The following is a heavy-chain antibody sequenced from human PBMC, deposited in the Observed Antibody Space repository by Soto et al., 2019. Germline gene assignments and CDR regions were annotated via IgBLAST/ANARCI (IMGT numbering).Heavy chain of an antibody. CDR1: GYTFTSHA. Sequence: GASVKVSCKASGYTFTSHAMHWVRQAPGQRLEWMGWINAGNGNTKYSQKFQGRVTITRDTSASTAYMELSSLRSEDTAVYYCARGLRPRYSSGWYDGEDYWGQGTLVTVSS. V-gene: IGHV1-3*01. CDR2: INAGNGNT. D-gene: IGHD6-19*01. J-gene: IGHJ4*02. CDR3: ARGLRPRYSSGWYDGEDY.